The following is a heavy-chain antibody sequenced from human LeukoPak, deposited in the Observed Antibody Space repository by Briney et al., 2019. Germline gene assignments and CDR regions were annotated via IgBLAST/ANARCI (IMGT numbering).Heavy chain of an antibody. CDR3: AGGGDSSGFYYYSDS. CDR1: GGSISSGGYS. V-gene: IGHV4-30-2*01. Sequence: TLSLTCTVSGGSISSGGYSWNWIRQPPGQDLEWIGYIYHSGNTYYNPSLKSRVTISVDRSKNQFSLKLTSVTAADTAVYYCAGGGDSSGFYYYSDSWGQGTLVTVSS. J-gene: IGHJ4*02. D-gene: IGHD3-22*01. CDR2: IYHSGNT.